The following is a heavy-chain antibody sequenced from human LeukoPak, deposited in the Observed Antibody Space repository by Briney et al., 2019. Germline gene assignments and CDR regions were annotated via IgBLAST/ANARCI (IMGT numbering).Heavy chain of an antibody. Sequence: SETLSLTCTVSGGSISSYYWSWIRQPPGKGLEWIGYIYYSGSTNYNPSLKSRVTTSVDTSKNQFSLKLSSVTAADTAVYYCARVIAVAGIGWFDPWGQGTLVTVSS. D-gene: IGHD6-19*01. V-gene: IGHV4-59*01. CDR3: ARVIAVAGIGWFDP. CDR1: GGSISSYY. J-gene: IGHJ5*02. CDR2: IYYSGST.